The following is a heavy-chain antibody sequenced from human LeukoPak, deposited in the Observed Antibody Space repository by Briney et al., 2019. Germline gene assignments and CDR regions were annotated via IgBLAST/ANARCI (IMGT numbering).Heavy chain of an antibody. J-gene: IGHJ4*02. V-gene: IGHV4-59*12. CDR1: GGSISSYY. Sequence: SETLSLTSTVSGGSISSYYWSWIRQPPGKGLEWMGYIYYSGSTNYNPSLKSRVTISVDTSKNQFSLKLSSVTAADTAVYYCARMITSIAARPVGDWGQGTLVTVSS. CDR2: IYYSGST. CDR3: ARMITSIAARPVGD. D-gene: IGHD6-6*01.